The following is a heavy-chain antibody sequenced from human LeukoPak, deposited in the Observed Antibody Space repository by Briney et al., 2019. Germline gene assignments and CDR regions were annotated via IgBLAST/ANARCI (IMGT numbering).Heavy chain of an antibody. CDR3: AKAGAVVVVAAKYFDY. CDR2: ISYDGSDK. Sequence: GGSLRLSCAASGFTFSSYAMHWVRQAPGKGLEWVALISYDGSDKYYADSVKGRFTISRDNSKNTLYLQMNSLRAEDTAVYYCAKAGAVVVVAAKYFDYWGQGTLVTVSS. CDR1: GFTFSSYA. V-gene: IGHV3-30*04. J-gene: IGHJ4*02. D-gene: IGHD2-15*01.